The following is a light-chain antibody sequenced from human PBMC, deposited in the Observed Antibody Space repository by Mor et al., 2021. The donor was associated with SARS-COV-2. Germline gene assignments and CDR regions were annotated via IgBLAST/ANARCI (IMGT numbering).Light chain of an antibody. Sequence: LMIYDVNKRPSGVPDRFSGSKSGNTASLTISGLQAEDEADYYCCSYAGSPYVFGTGTKVTVL. J-gene: IGLJ1*01. CDR2: DVN. CDR3: CSYAGSPYV. V-gene: IGLV2-11*01.